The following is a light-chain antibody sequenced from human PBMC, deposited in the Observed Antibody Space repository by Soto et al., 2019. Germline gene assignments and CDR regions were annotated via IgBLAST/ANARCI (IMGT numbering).Light chain of an antibody. Sequence: DIQMTQSPSSLSASVGDRVTITCRASRNITNYLNWYQQKPGKAPKLLIYAASSLQSGVPSRFSGSGSGTDFTLTISSLQPEDFATYYCQQSYSTPQGFTFGPGTKVDIK. CDR1: RNITNY. CDR2: AAS. V-gene: IGKV1-39*01. CDR3: QQSYSTPQGFT. J-gene: IGKJ3*01.